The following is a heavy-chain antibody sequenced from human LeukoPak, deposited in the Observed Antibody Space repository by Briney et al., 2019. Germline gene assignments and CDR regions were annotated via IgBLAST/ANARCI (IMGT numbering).Heavy chain of an antibody. V-gene: IGHV3-9*01. CDR1: GFTFDDYA. CDR3: AKEGGYYYDSSGYYYDY. D-gene: IGHD3-22*01. Sequence: GRSLRLSCAASGFTFDDYAMHWVRQAPGRGLEWVSGISWNSGSIGYADSVKGRSTISRDNAKNSLYLQMNSLRAEDTALYYCAKEGGYYYDSSGYYYDYWGQGTLVTVSS. J-gene: IGHJ4*02. CDR2: ISWNSGSI.